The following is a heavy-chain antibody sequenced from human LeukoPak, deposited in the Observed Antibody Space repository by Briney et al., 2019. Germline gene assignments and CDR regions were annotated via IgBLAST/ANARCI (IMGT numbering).Heavy chain of an antibody. Sequence: SETLSLTCAVSGGSISSGGYSWSWIRQPPGKGLEWIGYIYHSGSTYYNPSLKSRVTISVDRSKHQFSLKLSSVTAADTAVYYCARNIVVVPAAIGGWFDPWGQGTLVTVSS. CDR3: ARNIVVVPAAIGGWFDP. CDR1: GGSISSGGYS. D-gene: IGHD2-2*02. CDR2: IYHSGST. J-gene: IGHJ5*02. V-gene: IGHV4-30-2*01.